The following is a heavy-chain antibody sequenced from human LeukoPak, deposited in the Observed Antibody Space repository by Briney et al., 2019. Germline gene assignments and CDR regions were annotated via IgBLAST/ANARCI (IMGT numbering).Heavy chain of an antibody. D-gene: IGHD3-10*01. CDR1: VYSFTAYY. J-gene: IGHJ4*02. Sequence: ASVKVSCKASVYSFTAYYLHWVRQAPGQGLAWMGMINPSGGTTTYAQNFQGRVTMTRDTSTSTVYMELSSLTSGDTAVYFCARSFAGTTGGYWGQGTLVIVSS. CDR3: ARSFAGTTGGY. CDR2: INPSGGTT. V-gene: IGHV1-46*01.